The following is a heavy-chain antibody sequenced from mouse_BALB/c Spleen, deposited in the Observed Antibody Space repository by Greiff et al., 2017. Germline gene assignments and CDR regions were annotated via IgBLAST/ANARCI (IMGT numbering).Heavy chain of an antibody. Sequence: EVKVVESGGGLVKPGGSLKLSCAASGFTFSSYTMSWVRQTPEKRLEWVATISSGGSYTYYPDSVKGRFTISRDNAKNTLYLQMSSLKSEDTAMYYCTRDLYDYEFYAMDYWGQGTSVTVSS. CDR3: TRDLYDYEFYAMDY. D-gene: IGHD2-4*01. V-gene: IGHV5-6-4*01. J-gene: IGHJ4*01. CDR2: ISSGGSYT. CDR1: GFTFSSYT.